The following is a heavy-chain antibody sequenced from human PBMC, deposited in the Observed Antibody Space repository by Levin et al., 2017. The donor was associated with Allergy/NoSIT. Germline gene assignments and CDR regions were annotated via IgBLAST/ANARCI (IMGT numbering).Heavy chain of an antibody. CDR1: GFTFSSYA. CDR3: ARGATFYYYYMDV. V-gene: IGHV3-30-3*01. J-gene: IGHJ6*03. CDR2: ISYYGSNK. Sequence: LSLTCAASGFTFSSYAMHWVRQAPGKGLEWVAFISYYGSNKYYAYSLKGRFTISRDNSKNTLHLQMNSLRAEDTAVYYCARGATFYYYYMDVWGKGTPVTVSS.